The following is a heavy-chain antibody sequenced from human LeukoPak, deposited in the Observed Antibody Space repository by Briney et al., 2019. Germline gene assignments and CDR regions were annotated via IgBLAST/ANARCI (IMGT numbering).Heavy chain of an antibody. V-gene: IGHV3-7*01. CDR1: GFTFTSYW. D-gene: IGHD5-12*01. CDR3: ARVRLGYKYAEDAFDF. J-gene: IGHJ3*01. CDR2: INQDASAR. Sequence: PGGSLRLSCASSGFTFTSYWMTWVRQAPGKGLEGVANINQDASARYCVDSVKGRFTISRDNAKKSLSLQMNSLMPEDTAVYYCARVRLGYKYAEDAFDFWGHGTMVTVSS.